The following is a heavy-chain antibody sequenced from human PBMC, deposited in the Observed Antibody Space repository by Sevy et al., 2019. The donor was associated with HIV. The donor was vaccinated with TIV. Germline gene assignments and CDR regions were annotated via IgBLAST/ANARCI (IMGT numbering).Heavy chain of an antibody. Sequence: GGSLRLSCAASGFTFSSYSMNWVRQAPGKGLEWVSYISSSSSTIYYADSVKGRFTISRDNAKNSLYLQMNSLRAEDTAVYYCARGTTVTTFSWEENDWDFDLWGRGTLVTVSS. V-gene: IGHV3-48*01. CDR1: GFTFSSYS. CDR3: ARGTTVTTFSWEENDWDFDL. CDR2: ISSSSSTI. J-gene: IGHJ2*01. D-gene: IGHD4-17*01.